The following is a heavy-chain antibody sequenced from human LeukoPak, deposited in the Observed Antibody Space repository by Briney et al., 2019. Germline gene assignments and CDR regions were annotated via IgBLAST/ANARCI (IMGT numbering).Heavy chain of an antibody. CDR2: ISSSSSYT. V-gene: IGHV3-11*06. J-gene: IGHJ4*02. Sequence: GGSLRLSCAASGFTFSDYYMSWIRQAPGKGLEWVSYISSSSSYTNYADSVKGRFTISRDNAKNSLYLQMNSLRAEDTAVYYCARITSGSYFDYWGQGTLVTVSS. D-gene: IGHD1-26*01. CDR3: ARITSGSYFDY. CDR1: GFTFSDYY.